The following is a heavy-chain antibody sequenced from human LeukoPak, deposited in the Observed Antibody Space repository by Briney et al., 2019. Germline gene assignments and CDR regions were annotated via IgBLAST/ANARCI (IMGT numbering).Heavy chain of an antibody. V-gene: IGHV3-11*01. Sequence: GGSLRLSCAASGFTFSDYYMSWIRQAPGKGLEWLSYISSSGSTIYYADSVKGRFTISRDNAKHSLCLQMNSLRAEDTAVYYCAGEGYGDHDGDYWGQGTLVTVSS. CDR3: AGEGYGDHDGDY. CDR1: GFTFSDYY. CDR2: ISSSGSTI. D-gene: IGHD4-17*01. J-gene: IGHJ4*02.